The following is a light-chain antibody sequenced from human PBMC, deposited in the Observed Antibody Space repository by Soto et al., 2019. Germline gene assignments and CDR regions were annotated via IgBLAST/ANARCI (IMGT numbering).Light chain of an antibody. J-gene: IGKJ1*01. V-gene: IGKV1-17*03. CDR1: QGISNY. CDR3: LQHNSYPPWT. Sequence: DIQMTQSPSAMSASVGDRVTITCRASQGISNYLAWFQQNPGKVPKRLIYAASSLQSGVPSRFSGSGSWTEFTLTISSLQPEHFATYYCLQHNSYPPWTFGQGTKVQIK. CDR2: AAS.